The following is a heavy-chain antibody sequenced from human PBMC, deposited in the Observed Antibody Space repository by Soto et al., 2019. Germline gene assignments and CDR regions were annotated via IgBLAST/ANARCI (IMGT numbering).Heavy chain of an antibody. CDR1: GGSISSGGYY. CDR2: IYYSGST. J-gene: IGHJ3*02. CDR3: ARFLYYDFWGGPPI. D-gene: IGHD3-3*01. V-gene: IGHV4-31*03. Sequence: PSETLSLTCTVSGGSISSGGYYWSWIRQHPGKGLEWIGYIYYSGSTYYNPSLKSRVTISVDTSKNQFSLKLSSVTAADTAVYYCARFLYYDFWGGPPIWGQGTMVTVSS.